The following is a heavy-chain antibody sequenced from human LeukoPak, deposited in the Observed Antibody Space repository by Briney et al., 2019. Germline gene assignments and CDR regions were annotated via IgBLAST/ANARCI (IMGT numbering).Heavy chain of an antibody. CDR1: GGTFSSYA. Sequence: SVKVSCKASGGTFSSYAISWVRQAPGQGLEWMGGIIPIFGTANYAQKFQGRVTITTDESTSTAYMELSSLRSEDTAVYSCAILYCSGGSCPSYWGQGTLVTVSS. CDR3: AILYCSGGSCPSY. V-gene: IGHV1-69*05. D-gene: IGHD2-15*01. J-gene: IGHJ4*02. CDR2: IIPIFGTA.